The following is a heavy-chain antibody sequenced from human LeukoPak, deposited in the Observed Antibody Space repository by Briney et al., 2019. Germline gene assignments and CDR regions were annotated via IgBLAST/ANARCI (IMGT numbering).Heavy chain of an antibody. CDR3: ARESPKLRYEDY. CDR1: GFTFSSYG. Sequence: SLRLSCAASGFTFSSYGMHWVRQAPGKGLEWVAVISYDGSNKYFADSVKGRFTISRDNSKNTLYLQMNSLRAEDTAVYYCARESPKLRYEDYWGQGTLVTVSS. CDR2: ISYDGSNK. J-gene: IGHJ4*02. V-gene: IGHV3-30*03. D-gene: IGHD3-9*01.